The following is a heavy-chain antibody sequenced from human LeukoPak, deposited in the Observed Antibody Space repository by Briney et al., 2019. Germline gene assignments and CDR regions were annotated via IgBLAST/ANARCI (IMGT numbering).Heavy chain of an antibody. J-gene: IGHJ4*02. V-gene: IGHV4-59*01. CDR3: ARTVDCSSTSCYPMMAGYYFDY. CDR2: IYYSGST. CDR1: GASFSGYY. Sequence: SETLSLTCAVSGASFSGYYWSWIRQPPGKGLEWIGYIYYSGSTNYNPSLKSRVTISVDTSKNQFSLKLSSVTAADTAVYYCARTVDCSSTSCYPMMAGYYFDYWGQGTLVTVSS. D-gene: IGHD2-2*01.